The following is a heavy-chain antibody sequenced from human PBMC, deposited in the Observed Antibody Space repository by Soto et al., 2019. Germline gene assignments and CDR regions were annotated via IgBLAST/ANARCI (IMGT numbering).Heavy chain of an antibody. CDR1: GFTFSSYS. J-gene: IGHJ5*02. CDR2: ISGSSSYI. CDR3: ARGRGWFDP. V-gene: IGHV3-21*01. D-gene: IGHD3-10*01. Sequence: EVQLVESGGGLVKPGGSLRLSCAASGFTFSSYSMNWVRQAPGKGLEWVSSISGSSSYIYYADSVKGRFTISRDNAKNSLYLQMNSLRAEDTAVYYCARGRGWFDPWGQGTLVTVSS.